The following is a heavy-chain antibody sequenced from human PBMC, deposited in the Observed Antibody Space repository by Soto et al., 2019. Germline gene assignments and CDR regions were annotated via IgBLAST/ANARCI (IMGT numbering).Heavy chain of an antibody. J-gene: IGHJ4*02. CDR3: NKDRRRFGELDLQFDY. D-gene: IGHD3-10*01. Sequence: GGSLRLSCAACGFIFNTYAMSWVRRAPGQGLEWVSTLSGSGSGTFYAAPVKGRFTISRDDSKNTLYLQMNSLKIEDTAVYYCNKDRRRFGELDLQFDYWGQGTLVTVSS. V-gene: IGHV3-23*01. CDR1: GFIFNTYA. CDR2: LSGSGSGT.